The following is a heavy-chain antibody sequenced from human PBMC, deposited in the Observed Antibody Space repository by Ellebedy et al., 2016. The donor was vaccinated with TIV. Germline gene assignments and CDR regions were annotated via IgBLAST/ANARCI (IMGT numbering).Heavy chain of an antibody. D-gene: IGHD1-26*01. CDR1: GYTFTSYD. V-gene: IGHV1-8*01. J-gene: IGHJ3*02. CDR2: MNPNSGNT. CDR3: ARRTSGSYYGDAFDI. Sequence: ASVKVSXXASGYTFTSYDINWVRQATGQGLEWMGWMNPNSGNTGYAQKFQGRVTMTRNTSISTAYMELSSLRSEDTAVYYCARRTSGSYYGDAFDIWGQGTMVTVSS.